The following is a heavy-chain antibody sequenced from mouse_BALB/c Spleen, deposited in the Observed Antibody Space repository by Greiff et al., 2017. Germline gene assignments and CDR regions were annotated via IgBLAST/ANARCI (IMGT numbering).Heavy chain of an antibody. CDR2: ISSGGST. CDR1: GFTFSSYA. J-gene: IGHJ3*01. CDR3: ARGDYGYAWFAY. V-gene: IGHV5-6-5*01. D-gene: IGHD1-2*01. Sequence: EVMLVESGGGLVKPGGSLKLSCAASGFTFSSYAMSWVRQTPEKRLEWVASISSGGSTYYPDSVKGRFTISRDNARNILYLQMSSLRSEDTAMYYCARGDYGYAWFAYWGQGTLVTVSA.